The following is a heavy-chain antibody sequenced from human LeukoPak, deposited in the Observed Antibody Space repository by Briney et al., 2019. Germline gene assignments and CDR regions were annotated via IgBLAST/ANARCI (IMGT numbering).Heavy chain of an antibody. CDR1: GFTFSSFE. CDR2: ISSGGSTI. V-gene: IGHV3-48*03. CDR3: AKDATAVPGTVYMDV. Sequence: PGGSLRLSCAASGFTFSSFEMKWVRQAPGKGLEWVSYISSGGSTIYYADSVKGRFTISRDNAKNSVYLQMTSLRAEDTALYYCAKDATAVPGTVYMDVWGKGTTVTISS. J-gene: IGHJ6*03. D-gene: IGHD6-13*01.